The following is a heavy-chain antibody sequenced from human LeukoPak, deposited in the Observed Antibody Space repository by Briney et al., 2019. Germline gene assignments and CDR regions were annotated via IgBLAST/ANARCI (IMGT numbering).Heavy chain of an antibody. CDR2: INPNSGGT. J-gene: IGHJ6*03. D-gene: IGHD3-9*01. CDR3: ARVAFDWSSPYYYYMDV. CDR1: GYTFTGYY. Sequence: ASVKVSCKASGYTFTGYYMHWVRQAPGQGLEWMGWINPNSGGTNYAQKFQGRVTMTRDTPISTAYMELSRLRSDDTAVYYCARVAFDWSSPYYYYMDVWGKGTTVTVSS. V-gene: IGHV1-2*02.